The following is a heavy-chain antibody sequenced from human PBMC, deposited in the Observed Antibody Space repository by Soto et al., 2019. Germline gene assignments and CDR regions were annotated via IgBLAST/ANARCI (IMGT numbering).Heavy chain of an antibody. CDR2: MNPNSGNT. CDR3: ARLKQDSAVA. CDR1: GYTFTSYD. V-gene: IGHV1-8*01. Sequence: QVQLVQSGAEVKKPGASVKVSCKASGYTFTSYDINWVRLATGQGLEWMGWMNPNSGNTAYAQKFQGRVTIXXNTSISTAYMELSSLRSEDTAVYYCARLKQDSAVAWGQGTLVTVSS. J-gene: IGHJ5*02. D-gene: IGHD2-2*01.